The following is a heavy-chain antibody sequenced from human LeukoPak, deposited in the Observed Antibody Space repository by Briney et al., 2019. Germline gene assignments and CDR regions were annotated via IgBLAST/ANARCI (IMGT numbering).Heavy chain of an antibody. D-gene: IGHD3-22*01. J-gene: IGHJ4*02. CDR2: IYNSGST. CDR3: ARHSSGYYYSPFDY. V-gene: IGHV4-39*01. Sequence: SETLSLTCTVSGGSISSSSYYWGWIRQPPGKGLEWIGSIYNSGSTYHNPSLKSRATISIDTSKNQFSLNLRSVTAADSAVYYCARHSSGYYYSPFDYWGQGRLVTVSS. CDR1: GGSISSSSYY.